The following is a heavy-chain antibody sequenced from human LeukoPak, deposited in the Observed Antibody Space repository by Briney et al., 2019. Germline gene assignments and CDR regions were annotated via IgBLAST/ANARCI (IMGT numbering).Heavy chain of an antibody. V-gene: IGHV3-23*01. D-gene: IGHD2-2*01. CDR1: GFTFSSYW. Sequence: GGSLRLSCVASGFTFSSYWMHWVRQDPRKGLVWVSAISGSGGSTYYADSVKGRFTISRDNSKNTLYLQMNSLRAEDTAVYHCAKGHCSSTSCLSFAEYSQHWGQGTLVTVSS. CDR3: AKGHCSSTSCLSFAEYSQH. J-gene: IGHJ1*01. CDR2: ISGSGGST.